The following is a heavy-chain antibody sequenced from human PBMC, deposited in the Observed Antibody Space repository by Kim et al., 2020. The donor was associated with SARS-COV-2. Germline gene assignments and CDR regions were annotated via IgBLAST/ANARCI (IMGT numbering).Heavy chain of an antibody. D-gene: IGHD1-1*01. V-gene: IGHV5-51*01. Sequence: RYSPSFQGQVTISDDKFISTAYLQWSSLKASDTAMYYCARLLGGAQGTIDSWGKGTLVTVSS. CDR3: ARLLGGAQGTIDS. J-gene: IGHJ4*02.